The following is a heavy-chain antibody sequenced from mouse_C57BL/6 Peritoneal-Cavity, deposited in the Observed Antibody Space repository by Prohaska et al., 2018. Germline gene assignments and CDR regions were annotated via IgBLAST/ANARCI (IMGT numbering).Heavy chain of an antibody. J-gene: IGHJ2*03. CDR2: IYAGSGST. CDR3: ERYYSNYFDY. Sequence: CVTQKPGQGLEWVGDIYAGSGSTNYNEKCKSNATLTVDTSSSTAYMELRSLTSEECAVYYGERYYSNYFDYWGQGASLTVYS. V-gene: IGHV1-55*01. D-gene: IGHD2-5*01.